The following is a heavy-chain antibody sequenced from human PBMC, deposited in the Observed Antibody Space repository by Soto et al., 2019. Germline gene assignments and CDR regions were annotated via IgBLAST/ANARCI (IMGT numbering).Heavy chain of an antibody. CDR3: ATFRRALDY. J-gene: IGHJ4*02. CDR2: TRNKANSYTT. Sequence: PGGSLRLSFAASAFTFSDHYMDWVRQAPGKGLEWVGRTRNKANSYTTEYAASVKGRFIISRDDSKNSLYLQMNSLQTEDTAVYYCATFRRALDYWGQGTLVTVSS. CDR1: AFTFSDHY. D-gene: IGHD3-16*01. V-gene: IGHV3-72*01.